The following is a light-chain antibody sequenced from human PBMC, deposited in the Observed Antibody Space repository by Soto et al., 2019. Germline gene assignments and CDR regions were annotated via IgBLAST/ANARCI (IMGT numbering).Light chain of an antibody. CDR1: QSISSY. CDR2: AAS. V-gene: IGKV1-39*01. Sequence: DIQMTQSPSSLSASVGDRVTITCRASQSISSYLNWYQQKPGKAPKLLIYAASSLQSGVPSRFSGSGSGTDFTLTISSLLPEDSATYYCQQSYSTPLTFGGGTKVEIK. CDR3: QQSYSTPLT. J-gene: IGKJ4*01.